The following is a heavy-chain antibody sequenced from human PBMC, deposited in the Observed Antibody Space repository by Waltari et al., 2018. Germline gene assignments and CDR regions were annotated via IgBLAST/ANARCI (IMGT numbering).Heavy chain of an antibody. CDR1: GGSISSSSYY. V-gene: IGHV4-39*07. Sequence: QLQLQESGPGLVKPSETLSLTCTVSGGSISSSSYYWGWIRQPPGKGLEWIGSIYYSGSTYYNPSLKSRVTISVDTSKNQFSLKLSSVTAADTAVYYCARDLGDIVVVVAAGAFDIWGQGTMVTVSS. J-gene: IGHJ3*02. CDR2: IYYSGST. CDR3: ARDLGDIVVVVAAGAFDI. D-gene: IGHD2-15*01.